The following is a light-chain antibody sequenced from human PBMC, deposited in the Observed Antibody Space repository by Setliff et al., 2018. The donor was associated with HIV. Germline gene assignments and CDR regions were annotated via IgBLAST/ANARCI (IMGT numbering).Light chain of an antibody. V-gene: IGLV2-18*01. CDR1: TNDIGNYDC. J-gene: IGLJ2*01. CDR3: SLYTTTTPGV. CDR2: EVT. Sequence: QSVLTQPPSVSGSPGQSVTISCTGTTNDIGNYDCVSWYQQTPGTAPKLIISEVTNRPSGVPDRFSGSKSGNTASLTISGLQAEDEAEYYCSLYTTTTPGVFGGGTKVTVL.